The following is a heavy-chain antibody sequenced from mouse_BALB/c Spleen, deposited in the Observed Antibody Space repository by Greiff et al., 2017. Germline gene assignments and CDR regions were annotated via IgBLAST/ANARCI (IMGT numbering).Heavy chain of an antibody. Sequence: QVQLQQSGAELVRPGTSVKVSCKASGYAFTNYLIELVKQRPGQGLEWIGVINPGSGGTNYNEKFKGKATLTADKSSSTAYMQLSSLTSDDSAVYFCARSGPDYAMDYWGQGTSVTVSS. D-gene: IGHD3-1*01. CDR3: ARSGPDYAMDY. CDR2: INPGSGGT. V-gene: IGHV1-54*01. J-gene: IGHJ4*01. CDR1: GYAFTNYL.